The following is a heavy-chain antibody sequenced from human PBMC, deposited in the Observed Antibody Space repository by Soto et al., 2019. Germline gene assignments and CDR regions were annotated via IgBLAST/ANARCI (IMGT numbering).Heavy chain of an antibody. V-gene: IGHV3-7*01. J-gene: IGHJ4*02. CDR1: GFTFSNYY. Sequence: HPGGSLRLSCAASGFTFSNYYMMWVRQAPGKGLEWVANIKPDGSERHYVDSVKGRFTISRDNAKNSLYLQMDSLRVEDTAVYYCATRNLNWGQGTLVTVSS. CDR2: IKPDGSER. D-gene: IGHD1-7*01. CDR3: ATRNLN.